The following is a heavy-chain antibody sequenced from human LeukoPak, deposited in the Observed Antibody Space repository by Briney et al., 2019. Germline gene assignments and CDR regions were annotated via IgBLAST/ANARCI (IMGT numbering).Heavy chain of an antibody. CDR2: ISSGSSYK. J-gene: IGHJ3*02. Sequence: GGSLGLSCVASGFTFSTYTMNWIRQAPWRELEWVSCISSGSSYKYYTDSVKGRFTISRDNAKKSLYLQMNSLRAEDTAVYYCANRGYGFDIWGQGTMVTVSS. CDR3: ANRGYGFDI. CDR1: GFTFSTYT. V-gene: IGHV3-21*01.